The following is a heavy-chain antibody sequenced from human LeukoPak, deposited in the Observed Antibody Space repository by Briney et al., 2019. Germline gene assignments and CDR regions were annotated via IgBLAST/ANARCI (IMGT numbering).Heavy chain of an antibody. D-gene: IGHD2-2*01. Sequence: GGSLRLSCTASGFTFGDYAMTWVRQAPGKGLEWVSHISGSGRTIYDADSVKCRFTTSRDNAQNSLYLQMNSLRAEDTAVYYCARGSAFTIADIWGQGTMVTVSS. CDR1: GFTFGDYA. V-gene: IGHV3-48*03. CDR2: ISGSGRTI. CDR3: ARGSAFTIADI. J-gene: IGHJ3*02.